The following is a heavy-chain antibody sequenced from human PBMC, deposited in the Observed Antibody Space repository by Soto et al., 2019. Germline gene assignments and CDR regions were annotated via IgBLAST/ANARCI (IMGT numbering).Heavy chain of an antibody. CDR1: GYTFTGFF. Sequence: QVQLVQSGAEVKKPGASVKVSCKASGYTFTGFFMHWVRQVPGQGLEWMGWINPSSGDTEYAQNFQGWVTMTRDTSISTAYMELSRLRSDDTAVYYCASGGSTVTREFDYWGQGTLVSVSS. J-gene: IGHJ4*02. CDR3: ASGGSTVTREFDY. CDR2: INPSSGDT. V-gene: IGHV1-2*04. D-gene: IGHD4-17*01.